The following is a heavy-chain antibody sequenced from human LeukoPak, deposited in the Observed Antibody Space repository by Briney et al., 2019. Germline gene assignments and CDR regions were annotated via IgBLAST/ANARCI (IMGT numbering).Heavy chain of an antibody. CDR2: ISSNGGST. V-gene: IGHV3-64*01. D-gene: IGHD6-13*01. CDR1: GFTFSSYA. J-gene: IGHJ3*02. CDR3: ARGWSSSWFDAFDI. Sequence: GGSLRLSCAASGFTFSSYAMHWVRQAPGKGLEYVSAISSNGGSTYYANSVKGRFTISRDNSKNTLYLQMGSLRAEDMAVYYCARGWSSSWFDAFDIRGQGTMVTVSS.